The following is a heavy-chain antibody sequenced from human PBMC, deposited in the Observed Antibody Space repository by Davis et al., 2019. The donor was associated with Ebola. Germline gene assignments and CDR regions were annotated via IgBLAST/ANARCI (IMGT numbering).Heavy chain of an antibody. J-gene: IGHJ4*02. CDR3: ARSTGMVN. V-gene: IGHV3-66*02. Sequence: GESLKISCAASGFSVSYKYMSWVRQAPGKGLEWVSAVTSSGGSTYYADSVKGRFTISRDNSKKKRYLQMNSLRAEDTAVYYCARSTGMVNWGQGTLGTVSS. CDR1: GFSVSYKY. CDR2: TSSGGST. D-gene: IGHD5-18*01.